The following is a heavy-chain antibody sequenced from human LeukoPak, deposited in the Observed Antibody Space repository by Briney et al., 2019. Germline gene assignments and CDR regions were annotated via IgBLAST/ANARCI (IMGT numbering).Heavy chain of an antibody. D-gene: IGHD2-2*01. CDR2: INPNSGGT. Sequence: ASVKVSCKASGYTFTGYYMHWVRQAPGQGLEWMGWINPNSGGTNYAQKFQGRVTMTRDTSKNQFSLKLSSVTAADTAVYYCARGSTLVPRYDRYYYYYGMDVWGQGTTVTVSS. CDR1: GYTFTGYY. J-gene: IGHJ6*02. V-gene: IGHV1-2*02. CDR3: ARGSTLVPRYDRYYYYYGMDV.